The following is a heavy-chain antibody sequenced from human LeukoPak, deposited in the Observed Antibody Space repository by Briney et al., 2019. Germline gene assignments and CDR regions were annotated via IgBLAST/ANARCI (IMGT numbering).Heavy chain of an antibody. CDR1: GFTFDVYA. D-gene: IGHD6-13*01. V-gene: IGHV3-9*01. CDR2: ISWNSGSI. Sequence: GGSLRLSCAASGFTFDVYAMHWVRQAPGKGLEWVSGISWNSGSIGYADSVKGRFTISRDNAKNSLYLQMNSLRAEDTALYYCARRAEGSSSWYPWWYFDLWGRGTLVTVSS. J-gene: IGHJ2*01. CDR3: ARRAEGSSSWYPWWYFDL.